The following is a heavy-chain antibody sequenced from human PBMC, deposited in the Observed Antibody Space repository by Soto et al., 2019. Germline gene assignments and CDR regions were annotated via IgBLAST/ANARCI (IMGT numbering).Heavy chain of an antibody. CDR1: GGSFSGYY. Sequence: SETLSLTCAVYGGSFSGYYWSWIRQPPGKGLEWIGEINHSGSTNYNPSLKSRVTISVDTSKNQFPLKLSSVTAADTAVYYCARGGGGSAGYYGMDVWGQGTTVTVSS. D-gene: IGHD1-26*01. CDR2: INHSGST. V-gene: IGHV4-34*01. CDR3: ARGGGGSAGYYGMDV. J-gene: IGHJ6*02.